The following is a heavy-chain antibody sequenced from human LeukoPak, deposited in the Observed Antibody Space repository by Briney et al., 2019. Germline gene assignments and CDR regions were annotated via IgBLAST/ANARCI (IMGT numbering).Heavy chain of an antibody. CDR1: GFTFRTYW. J-gene: IGHJ4*02. D-gene: IGHD3-22*01. V-gene: IGHV3-73*01. CDR2: IRSKANSYAT. CDR3: TSQSGSSGPD. Sequence: GSLRLSCAASGFTFRTYWMSWVRQAPGKGLEWVGRIRSKANSYATAYAASVKGRFTISRDDSKNTAYLQMNSLKTEDTAVYYCTSQSGSSGPDWGQGTLVTVSS.